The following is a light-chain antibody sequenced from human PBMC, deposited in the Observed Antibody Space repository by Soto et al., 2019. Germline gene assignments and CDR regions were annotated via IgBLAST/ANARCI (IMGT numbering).Light chain of an antibody. V-gene: IGKV1-33*01. CDR1: QDISNY. Sequence: DIQMPQSPSSLSASVGDRVTITCQASQDISNYLNWYQQKPGKAPKLLIYDASNLETGVPSRFSGSGSGTDFNFTISSLQPEDIATYYCQQYDNLPRYTFGQGTKLEIK. CDR3: QQYDNLPRYT. CDR2: DAS. J-gene: IGKJ2*01.